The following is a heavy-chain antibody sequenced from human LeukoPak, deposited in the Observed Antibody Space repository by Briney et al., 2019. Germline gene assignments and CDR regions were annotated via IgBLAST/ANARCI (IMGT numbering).Heavy chain of an antibody. CDR3: ARHDSFIPY. V-gene: IGHV3-23*01. CDR2: ISDSGGST. D-gene: IGHD3-16*02. Sequence: GGSLRLSCVASGFTFSDYAMSWVRQAPGKGLEWVSGISDSGGSTYYADSVKGRRTISRDNSKNTVSLQMNNLRAEDTAVYFCARHDSFIPYWGQGTLVTVTS. J-gene: IGHJ4*02. CDR1: GFTFSDYA.